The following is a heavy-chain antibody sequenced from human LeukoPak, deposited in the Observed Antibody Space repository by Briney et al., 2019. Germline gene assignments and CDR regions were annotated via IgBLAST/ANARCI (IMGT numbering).Heavy chain of an antibody. J-gene: IGHJ4*02. Sequence: PSETLSLTCTVSGGSFSSYYRSWIRQPPGKGLEWIGYIYYSGSTNYNPSLKSRVTISVDTSKNQFSLKLSCVTAADTAVYYCARGRRAYTFDYWGQGTLVTVSS. CDR3: ARGRRAYTFDY. CDR2: IYYSGST. V-gene: IGHV4-59*01. CDR1: GGSFSSYY. D-gene: IGHD4-11*01.